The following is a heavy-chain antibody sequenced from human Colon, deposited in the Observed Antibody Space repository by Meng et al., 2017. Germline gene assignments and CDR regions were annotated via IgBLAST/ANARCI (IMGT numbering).Heavy chain of an antibody. CDR1: GFTFNNYA. CDR3: AKETTVHGVLTALDS. CDR2: ISYGGSDE. D-gene: IGHD3-3*01. Sequence: QGQRRESGGGVVQPGRSLRRSGAASGFTFNNYAIHWVRQAPGKGLEWVAVISYGGSDEYYADSVKGRLTISRDDSKSMVYLQMNSPRSEDTAVYYCAKETTVHGVLTALDSWGQGTLVTVSS. J-gene: IGHJ5*02. V-gene: IGHV3-30*18.